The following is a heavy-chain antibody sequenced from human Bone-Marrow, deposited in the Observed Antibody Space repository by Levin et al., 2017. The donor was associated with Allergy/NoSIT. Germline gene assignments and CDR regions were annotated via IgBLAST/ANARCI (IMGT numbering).Heavy chain of an antibody. CDR2: IYYDGSDK. CDR3: ARGTSSNGNDY. CDR1: GFTFRSHR. J-gene: IGHJ4*02. Sequence: LSLTCAASGFTFRSHRMHWVRQAPGKGLEWLSMIYYDGSDKFYSDSVKGRFTISRDNSKNTLFLQMSSLTAEDTAIYYCARGTSSNGNDYWGQGTLVTVSS. V-gene: IGHV3-33*01. D-gene: IGHD6-13*01.